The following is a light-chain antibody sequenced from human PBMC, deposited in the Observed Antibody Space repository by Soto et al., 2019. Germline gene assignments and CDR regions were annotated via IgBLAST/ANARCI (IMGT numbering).Light chain of an antibody. CDR3: QQYSSSPRT. V-gene: IGKV3-20*01. J-gene: IGKJ1*01. Sequence: EIVLTQSPGTLSLSPGERATLSCRASQSVSSSYLAWYQQKPGQAPRLLIYDASSRATGIPERFSGSGSGTDFTLTISRLEPEDFAVYYGQQYSSSPRTCGQGTKVEIK. CDR1: QSVSSSY. CDR2: DAS.